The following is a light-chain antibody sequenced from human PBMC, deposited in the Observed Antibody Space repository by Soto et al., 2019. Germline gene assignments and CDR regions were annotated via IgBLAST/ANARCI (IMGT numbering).Light chain of an antibody. CDR2: EVR. J-gene: IGLJ2*01. V-gene: IGLV2-14*01. Sequence: QSALTQPASVPGSPGQSITISCSGTSRDIGAYNLVSWYQQPPGKAPKLLIYEVRNRPSGISYRFSGSKSGTTASLTISSLLPEDEADYYCSAYTSRSTLVFGGGTKVTVL. CDR1: SRDIGAYNL. CDR3: SAYTSRSTLV.